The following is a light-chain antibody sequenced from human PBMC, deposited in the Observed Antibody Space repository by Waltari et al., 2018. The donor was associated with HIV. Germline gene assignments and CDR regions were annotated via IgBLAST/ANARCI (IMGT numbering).Light chain of an antibody. Sequence: DVVLTQSPLSLPVTLGQPASISCWSSQSLLHSNGYNYLDWYLQKPGQSPQLLIYLGSNRASGVSDRFSGSGSGTDFTLKISRVESDDVGLYYCMQALQTPLTFGGGTKVEIK. CDR3: MQALQTPLT. V-gene: IGKV2-28*01. J-gene: IGKJ4*01. CDR1: QSLLHSNGYNY. CDR2: LGS.